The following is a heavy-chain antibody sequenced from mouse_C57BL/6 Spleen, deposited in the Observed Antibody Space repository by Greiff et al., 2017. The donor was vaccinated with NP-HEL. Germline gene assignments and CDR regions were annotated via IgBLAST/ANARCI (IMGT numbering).Heavy chain of an antibody. J-gene: IGHJ4*01. V-gene: IGHV5-6*02. CDR1: GFTFSSYG. D-gene: IGHD2-1*01. CDR2: ISSGGSYT. CDR3: AREDGNPLDY. Sequence: DVKLVESGGDLVKPGGSLKLSCAASGFTFSSYGMSWVRQTPDKRLEWVATISSGGSYTYYPDSVKGRFTISRDNAKNTLYLQMSSLKSEDTAMDYCAREDGNPLDYWGQGTSVTVSS.